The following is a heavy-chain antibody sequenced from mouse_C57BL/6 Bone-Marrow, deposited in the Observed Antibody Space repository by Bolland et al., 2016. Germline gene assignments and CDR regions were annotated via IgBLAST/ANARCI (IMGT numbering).Heavy chain of an antibody. CDR2: SYT. D-gene: IGHD4-1*01. Sequence: SYTYYPDNVKGRFTISRDNAKNNLYLQMSHLKSEDTAMYYCARPVTGTNYYAMDYCGQGTS. V-gene: IGHV5-4*03. J-gene: IGHJ4*01. CDR3: ARPVTGTNYYAMDY.